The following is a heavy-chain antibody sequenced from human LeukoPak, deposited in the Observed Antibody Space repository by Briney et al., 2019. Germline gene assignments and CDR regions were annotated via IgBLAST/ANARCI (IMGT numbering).Heavy chain of an antibody. CDR2: IYYSGST. D-gene: IGHD6-19*01. CDR1: GGSISSYY. CDR3: ARCSSGWRNYYYMDV. V-gene: IGHV4-59*01. J-gene: IGHJ6*03. Sequence: SETLSLTCTVSGGSISSYYWSWIRQPPGKGLEWIGYIYYSGSTNYNPSLKSRVTISVDTSKNQFSLKLSSVTAADTAVYYCARCSSGWRNYYYMDVWGKGTTVTISS.